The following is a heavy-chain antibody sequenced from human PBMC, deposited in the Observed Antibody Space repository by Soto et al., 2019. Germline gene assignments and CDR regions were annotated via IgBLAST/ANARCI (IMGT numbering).Heavy chain of an antibody. V-gene: IGHV3-30*18. CDR3: AKADRMYGSGPQYYFDY. J-gene: IGHJ4*02. CDR1: GFTFSSYC. Sequence: TGGALRLSCAASGFTFSSYCMHWVRQAPGKGLEWVAVISYDGSNKYYADSVKGRFTISRDNSKNTLYLQMNSLRAEDTAVYYCAKADRMYGSGPQYYFDYWGQGTLVTV. D-gene: IGHD3-10*01. CDR2: ISYDGSNK.